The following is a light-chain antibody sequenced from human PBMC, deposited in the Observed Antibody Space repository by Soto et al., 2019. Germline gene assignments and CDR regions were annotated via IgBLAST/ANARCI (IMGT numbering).Light chain of an antibody. V-gene: IGLV2-14*01. J-gene: IGLJ2*01. CDR2: DVS. CDR1: STDVGGYNY. Sequence: QSVLTQPASVSGSPGQSITISCTGTSTDVGGYNYVSWYHQHPGKAPKLMIYDVSNRPSGVSNRFSGSKSGNTASLTISGLQDEEEEDYYCSSYTSSSASTVFGGGTKLTVL. CDR3: SSYTSSSASTV.